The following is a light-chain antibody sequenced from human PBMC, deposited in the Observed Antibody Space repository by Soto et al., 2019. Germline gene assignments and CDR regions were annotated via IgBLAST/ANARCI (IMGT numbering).Light chain of an antibody. CDR2: KIS. Sequence: DVVLTQSPLSLPVTLGQPASISCRSGQSLVYSTGETYLHWFHQRTGQSPRRLIHKISNRDSGVPDRFSGSGSGNDFTLKISRVEAEDIGIYYWMQGSHWPYTFGQGTKLEIK. CDR3: MQGSHWPYT. J-gene: IGKJ2*01. CDR1: QSLVYSTGETY. V-gene: IGKV2-30*01.